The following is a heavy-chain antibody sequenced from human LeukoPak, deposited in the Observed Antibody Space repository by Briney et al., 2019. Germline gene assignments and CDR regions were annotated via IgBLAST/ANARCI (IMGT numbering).Heavy chain of an antibody. Sequence: GGSLRLSCAASGFTFSNYWMHWVRQAPGKGLVWVSHITRDGSSTSYADSVKGRFTISRDNAKNSLYLQMNSLRDEDTAVYYCARGATAMDHHFDYWGQGTLVTVSS. V-gene: IGHV3-74*01. J-gene: IGHJ4*02. D-gene: IGHD5-18*01. CDR1: GFTFSNYW. CDR2: ITRDGSST. CDR3: ARGATAMDHHFDY.